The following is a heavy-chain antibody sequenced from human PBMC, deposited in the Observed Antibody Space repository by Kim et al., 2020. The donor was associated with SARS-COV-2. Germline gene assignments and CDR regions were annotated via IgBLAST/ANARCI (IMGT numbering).Heavy chain of an antibody. J-gene: IGHJ3*02. V-gene: IGHV1-18*01. Sequence: AQKLQGRVTMTTDTSTSTAYMELRSLRSDDTAVYYCAREVVTANDALDIWGQGTMVTVSS. D-gene: IGHD2-21*02. CDR3: AREVVTANDALDI.